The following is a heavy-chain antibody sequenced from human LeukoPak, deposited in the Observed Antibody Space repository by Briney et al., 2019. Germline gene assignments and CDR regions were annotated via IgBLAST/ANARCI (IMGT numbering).Heavy chain of an antibody. CDR3: ARRSDPPGRIDH. D-gene: IGHD1-14*01. V-gene: IGHV3-23*05. CDR1: GFTFSSYA. Sequence: GGSLRLSCAASGFTFSSYAMSWVRQAPGKGLEWVAAIYNSGSTYYADSVKGRFTISRDNSKNTMYLQMNSLKGEDTAVYYCARRSDPPGRIDHWGQGTLVTVSS. J-gene: IGHJ4*02. CDR2: IYNSGST.